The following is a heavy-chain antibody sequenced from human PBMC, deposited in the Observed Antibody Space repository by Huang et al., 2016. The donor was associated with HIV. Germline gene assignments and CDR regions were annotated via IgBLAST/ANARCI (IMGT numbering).Heavy chain of an antibody. Sequence: VESGGRLVQPGGSIRLSCVGSTFTFGAYWMSWVCQSPGKGVEWVANIKQDESEKYYVESVKGRFNISRDNAKKGLFLEMNNVRVEDTATYYCATKTAAMDIWGQGTTVTVS. V-gene: IGHV3-7*01. CDR3: ATKTAAMDI. D-gene: IGHD1-7*01. CDR2: IKQDESEK. J-gene: IGHJ6*02. CDR1: TFTFGAYW.